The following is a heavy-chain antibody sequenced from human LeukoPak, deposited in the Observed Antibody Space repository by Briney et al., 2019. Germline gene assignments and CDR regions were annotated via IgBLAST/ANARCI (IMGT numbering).Heavy chain of an antibody. CDR3: AREDSSGAFDI. CDR2: VWYDESNK. CDR1: GFTFRSYD. D-gene: IGHD3-22*01. Sequence: GGSLRLFCAASGFTFRSYDVQWVRQAPGKGLEWVAVVWYDESNKYYVASVKGRFTISRDNSKNTLYLEMNGLRVEDTALYYCAREDSSGAFDIWGQGTMVTVSS. V-gene: IGHV3-33*01. J-gene: IGHJ3*02.